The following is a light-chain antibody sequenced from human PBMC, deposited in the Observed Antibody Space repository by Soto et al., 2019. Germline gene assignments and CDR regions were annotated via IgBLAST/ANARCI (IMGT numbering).Light chain of an antibody. J-gene: IGKJ1*01. Sequence: ETALVQFLDTLSLSPGERATLSCRTSKSVNDRYLAWYQLKPGQAPRLLVYGTSSRATGIPDRFSGSGSETHFTLTISRVEPDDFGMYYCQEFGIPRTFGQGTKVE. CDR3: QEFGIPRT. CDR1: KSVNDRY. CDR2: GTS. V-gene: IGKV3-20*01.